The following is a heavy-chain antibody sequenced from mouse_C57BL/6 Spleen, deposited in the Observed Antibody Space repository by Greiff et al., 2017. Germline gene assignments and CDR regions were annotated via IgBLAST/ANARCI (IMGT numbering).Heavy chain of an antibody. CDR2: IYPGDGDT. CDR1: GYAFSSSW. Sequence: QVQLKESVPELVKPGASVKISCKASGYAFSSSWMNWVKQRPGKGLEWIGRIYPGDGDTNYNGKFKGKATLTADKSSSTAYMQLSSLTSEDSAVYFCARDGYGSSYGNYAMDYWGQGTSVTVSS. CDR3: ARDGYGSSYGNYAMDY. D-gene: IGHD1-1*01. V-gene: IGHV1-82*01. J-gene: IGHJ4*01.